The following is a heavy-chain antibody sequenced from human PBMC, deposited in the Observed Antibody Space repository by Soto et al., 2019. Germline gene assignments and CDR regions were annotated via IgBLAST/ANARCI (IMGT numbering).Heavy chain of an antibody. Sequence: QVQLVQSGAEVKKPGSSVKVSCKTSGAIFSNCAITWVRQAPGQGLEWMGGIIPISGTAKYAQKFQGRVTITADASTNTAYMELSSMRSEDTAVYYCATGHDIVVVQGVVKARDYYYYGMDVWGQGTTVAVSS. V-gene: IGHV1-69*01. J-gene: IGHJ6*02. CDR3: ATGHDIVVVQGVVKARDYYYYGMDV. CDR2: IIPISGTA. D-gene: IGHD2-2*01. CDR1: GAIFSNCA.